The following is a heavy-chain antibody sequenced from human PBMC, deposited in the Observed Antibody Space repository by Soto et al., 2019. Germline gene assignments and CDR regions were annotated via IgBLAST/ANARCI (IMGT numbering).Heavy chain of an antibody. CDR2: INEDGSEK. CDR1: GFTFSSHW. CDR3: ARGDNPEY. V-gene: IGHV3-7*01. Sequence: EVQLVESGGGLVQPGGSLRLSCAASGFTFSSHWMTWVRQAPGKGLEWVANINEDGSEKYYVDSVKGRFTISRDNAKNSLYLQMNSLRAEDTALFYCARGDNPEYWGQGTLVTVFS. D-gene: IGHD1-1*01. J-gene: IGHJ4*02.